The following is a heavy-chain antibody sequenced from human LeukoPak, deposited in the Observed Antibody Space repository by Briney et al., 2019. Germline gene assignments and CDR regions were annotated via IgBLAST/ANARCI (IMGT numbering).Heavy chain of an antibody. CDR3: ARLLNDVIQYYFDY. J-gene: IGHJ4*02. D-gene: IGHD1-1*01. CDR1: GDTFSSYA. CDR2: IIPIFGTA. Sequence: ASVKVSCKASGDTFSSYAISWVRQAPGQGLEWMGGIIPIFGTANYAQKFQGRVTITADKSTSTAYMELSSLRSEDTAVYYCARLLNDVIQYYFDYWGQGTLVTVSS. V-gene: IGHV1-69*06.